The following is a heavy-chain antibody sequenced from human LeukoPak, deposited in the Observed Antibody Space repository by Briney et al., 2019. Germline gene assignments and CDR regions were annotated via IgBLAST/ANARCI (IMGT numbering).Heavy chain of an antibody. CDR3: ATSFSTPANY. CDR2: LSYDGSDK. Sequence: PGGSLRLSCAASGFTFSTYPMHWVRQAPGKGLEWVAVLSYDGSDKYYADSVRGRFTISRDNSKNTLYLQMNSLRAEDTAVYYCATSFSTPANYWGQGTLVTVSS. V-gene: IGHV3-30*04. D-gene: IGHD2-2*01. J-gene: IGHJ4*02. CDR1: GFTFSTYP.